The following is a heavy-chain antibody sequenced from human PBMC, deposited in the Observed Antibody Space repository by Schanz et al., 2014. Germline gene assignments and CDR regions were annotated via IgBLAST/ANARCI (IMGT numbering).Heavy chain of an antibody. J-gene: IGHJ6*02. D-gene: IGHD2-15*01. CDR3: ARGGDYIVVLVAVTREYYYHAMDV. CDR2: IIPILGME. Sequence: QVQLVQSGAEVKKPGSSVKVSCKASGGTFSSYAFSWVRQAPGQGLEWMGKIIPILGMENYAQKFQGRVTITADISTSTAYMDLSSLRSEDTAVYYCARGGDYIVVLVAVTREYYYHAMDVWGQGTTVTVSS. V-gene: IGHV1-69*04. CDR1: GGTFSSYA.